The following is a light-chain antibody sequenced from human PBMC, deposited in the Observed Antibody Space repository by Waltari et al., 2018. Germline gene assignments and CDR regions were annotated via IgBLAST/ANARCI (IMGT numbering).Light chain of an antibody. Sequence: QSALTQPASVSGSPGQSITTSCTGISSDAGTYDYVPWYQQHPGKAPKLMIYDVTKRPSGIANRFSGSKSGNTASLTISGLQAEDEADYYCSSYTTSSTVYVFGTGTKVTVL. CDR1: SSDAGTYDY. CDR2: DVT. J-gene: IGLJ1*01. CDR3: SSYTTSSTVYV. V-gene: IGLV2-14*03.